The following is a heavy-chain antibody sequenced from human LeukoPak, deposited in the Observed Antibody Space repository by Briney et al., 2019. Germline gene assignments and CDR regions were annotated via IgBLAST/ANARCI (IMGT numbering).Heavy chain of an antibody. Sequence: SETLSLTCTVSGGSISSSSYYWGWIRQPPGKGPEWIGSIYYSGSTYYNPSLKSRVTISVDTSKNQFSLKLSSVTAADTAVYYCARGNYYDSSGYYFNHWFDPWGQGTLVTVSS. CDR1: GGSISSSSYY. CDR2: IYYSGST. J-gene: IGHJ5*02. CDR3: ARGNYYDSSGYYFNHWFDP. V-gene: IGHV4-39*01. D-gene: IGHD3-22*01.